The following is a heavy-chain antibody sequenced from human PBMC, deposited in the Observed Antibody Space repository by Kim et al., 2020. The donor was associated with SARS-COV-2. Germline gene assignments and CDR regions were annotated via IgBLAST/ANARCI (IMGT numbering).Heavy chain of an antibody. CDR3: ARDYRRGSPVSLLDY. J-gene: IGHJ4*02. D-gene: IGHD3-10*01. CDR1: GFTFSSYG. CDR2: IWYDGSNK. V-gene: IGHV3-33*01. Sequence: GGSLRLSCAASGFTFSSYGMHWVRQAPGKGLEWVAVIWYDGSNKYYADSVKGRFTISRDNSKNTLYLQMNSLRAEDTAVYYCARDYRRGSPVSLLDYWGQGTLVTVSS.